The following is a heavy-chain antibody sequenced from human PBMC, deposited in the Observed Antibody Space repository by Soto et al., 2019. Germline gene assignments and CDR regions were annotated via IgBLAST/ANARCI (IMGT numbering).Heavy chain of an antibody. CDR3: ARYSPPKKAYDSNPGWFDP. CDR2: VSHTGST. V-gene: IGHV4-59*03. J-gene: IGHJ5*02. D-gene: IGHD3-22*01. Sequence: QVQLQESGPGQVKPSETLSLTCSVSGGSMNYYYWTWIRQPPGKGLEWFGSVSHTGSTTYSPSLKSRLVISLDTSRNQFSLTLSSVTAADTAVYFCARYSPPKKAYDSNPGWFDPWGQGTLVAVTS. CDR1: GGSMNYYY.